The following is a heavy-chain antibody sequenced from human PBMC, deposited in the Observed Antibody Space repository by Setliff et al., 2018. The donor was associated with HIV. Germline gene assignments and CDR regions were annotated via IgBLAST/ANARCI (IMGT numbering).Heavy chain of an antibody. Sequence: SETLSLTCTVSGGSISPTNYYWGWIRQPPGKGLEWIGSIYYSGSTYYKSSLKNRVTISVDTSKNHFSLKVNFVTAADTAVYYCATLQSSGWPHGIEYWGQGSLVTVSS. CDR3: ATLQSSGWPHGIEY. J-gene: IGHJ4*02. CDR2: IYYSGST. D-gene: IGHD6-19*01. V-gene: IGHV4-39*01. CDR1: GGSISPTNYY.